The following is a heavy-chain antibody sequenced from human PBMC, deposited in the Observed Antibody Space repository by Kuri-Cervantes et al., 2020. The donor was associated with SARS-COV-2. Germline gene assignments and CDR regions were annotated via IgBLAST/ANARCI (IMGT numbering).Heavy chain of an antibody. V-gene: IGHV3-30-3*01. CDR3: ARGGIAAAGWVDWFDP. D-gene: IGHD6-13*01. CDR1: GFTVSSYA. Sequence: GGSLRLSCAASGFTVSSYAMHWVRQAPGKGLEWVAVISYDGSNKYYADSVKGRFTISRDNSKNTLYLQMNSLRSDDTAVYYCARGGIAAAGWVDWFDPWGQGTLVTVSS. CDR2: ISYDGSNK. J-gene: IGHJ5*02.